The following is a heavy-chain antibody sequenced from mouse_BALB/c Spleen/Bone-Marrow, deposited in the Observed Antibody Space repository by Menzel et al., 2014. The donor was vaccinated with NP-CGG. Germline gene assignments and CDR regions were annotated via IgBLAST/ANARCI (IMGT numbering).Heavy chain of an antibody. CDR1: GYSFSNYW. J-gene: IGHJ4*01. CDR2: IYPGDGDT. D-gene: IGHD1-1*01. Sequence: VQRVESGAELVRPGSSVKISCKSSGYSFSNYWMNWMKQRPGQGLEWIGQIYPGDGDTNYNGKFEGKATLTADKSSSTAYMQLSSLTSEDSAVYFCASRGDYSYAMDYWGQGTSVTASS. V-gene: IGHV1-80*01. CDR3: ASRGDYSYAMDY.